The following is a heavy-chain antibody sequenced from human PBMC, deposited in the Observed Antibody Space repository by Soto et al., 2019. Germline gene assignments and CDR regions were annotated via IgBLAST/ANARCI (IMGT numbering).Heavy chain of an antibody. V-gene: IGHV3-23*01. J-gene: IGHJ2*01. Sequence: PGGSLRLSCASSGFTFSSYAMSLVRQAPGKGLEWVSAISGSGGSTYYADSVKGRFTISRDNSKNTLYLQMNSLRAEDTAVYYCARYYYDSSGFNRYFDLWGRGTLVTVSS. D-gene: IGHD3-22*01. CDR3: ARYYYDSSGFNRYFDL. CDR1: GFTFSSYA. CDR2: ISGSGGST.